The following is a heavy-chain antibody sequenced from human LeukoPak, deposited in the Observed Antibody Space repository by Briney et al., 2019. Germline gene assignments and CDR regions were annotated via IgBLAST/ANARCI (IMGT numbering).Heavy chain of an antibody. D-gene: IGHD3-10*01. CDR2: IYHSGST. CDR3: ARGAHYYGSGPGDY. CDR1: GYSISSGYY. Sequence: SETLSLTCTVSGYSISSGYYWGWIRQPPGKGLEWIGSIYHSGSTYYNPSLKSRVTISVDTSKNQFSLKLSYVTAADTAVYYCARGAHYYGSGPGDYWGQGPLVTVSS. V-gene: IGHV4-38-2*02. J-gene: IGHJ4*02.